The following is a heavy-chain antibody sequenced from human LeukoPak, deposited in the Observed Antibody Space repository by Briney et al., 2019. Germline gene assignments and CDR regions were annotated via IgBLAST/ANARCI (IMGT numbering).Heavy chain of an antibody. V-gene: IGHV1-69*04. CDR1: GGTFTSYA. J-gene: IGHJ4*02. Sequence: ASVKVSCKASGGTFTSYAISWVRQAPGQGLEWMGRIIPILGIANYAQKFQGRVTITADKSTSTAYMELSRLRSDDTAVYYCARIADSSGYYYVFSYWGQGTLVTVSS. CDR2: IIPILGIA. CDR3: ARIADSSGYYYVFSY. D-gene: IGHD3-22*01.